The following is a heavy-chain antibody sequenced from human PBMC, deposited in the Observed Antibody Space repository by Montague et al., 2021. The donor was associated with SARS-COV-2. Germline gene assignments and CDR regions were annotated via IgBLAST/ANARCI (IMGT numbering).Heavy chain of an antibody. Sequence: TLSLTCTVSGGSITSGGYDWTWIRQPPGKGLEWIGYIYHTGXTXYXXXXQXRLRTSVDTSKNEFSLTLTSVTAADTAIYYCARDRGWGSRGAGYIDLWGRGTLVTVSS. CDR2: IYHTGXT. CDR3: ARDRGWGSRGAGYIDL. J-gene: IGHJ2*01. D-gene: IGHD2-21*01. CDR1: GGSITSGGYD. V-gene: IGHV4-31*03.